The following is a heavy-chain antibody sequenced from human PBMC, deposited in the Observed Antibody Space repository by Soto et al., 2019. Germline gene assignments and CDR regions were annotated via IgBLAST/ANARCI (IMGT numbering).Heavy chain of an antibody. V-gene: IGHV2-70*01. CDR3: ARIRGNYDFWSGYYYYYGMDV. D-gene: IGHD3-3*01. Sequence: SGPTLVNPTQTLTLTCTFSGFSLSTSGMCVSWIRQPPGKALEWLALIDWDDDKYYSTSLKTRLTISKDTSKNQVVLTMTNMDPVDTATYYCARIRGNYDFWSGYYYYYGMDVWGQGTTVTVSS. CDR1: GFSLSTSGMC. CDR2: IDWDDDK. J-gene: IGHJ6*02.